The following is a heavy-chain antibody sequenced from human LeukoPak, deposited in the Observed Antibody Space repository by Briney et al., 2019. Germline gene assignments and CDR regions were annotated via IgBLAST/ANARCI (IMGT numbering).Heavy chain of an antibody. Sequence: ASVKVSCKASGYTFTNCGVSWVRQAPGQGLEWMGWISAYNGYTNYAQKFQFRVTMTTGTSTSTAYMELRSLTSDDTAVYYCARDKAVTTELTQYFQHWGQGTLVTVSS. CDR2: ISAYNGYT. D-gene: IGHD4-11*01. J-gene: IGHJ1*01. CDR1: GYTFTNCG. V-gene: IGHV1-18*01. CDR3: ARDKAVTTELTQYFQH.